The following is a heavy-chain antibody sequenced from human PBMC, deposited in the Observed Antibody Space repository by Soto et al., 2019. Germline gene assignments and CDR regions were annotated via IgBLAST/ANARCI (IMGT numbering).Heavy chain of an antibody. D-gene: IGHD6-19*01. CDR3: ARDLIAVADNNWFDP. Sequence: ASVKVSCKASGYTFTGYAIHWVRQAPGQRLEWMGWINAGNGNTKYSQKFQGRVTITRDTSASTAYMELSSLRSEDTAVYYCARDLIAVADNNWFDPWGQGTLVTVSS. CDR2: INAGNGNT. V-gene: IGHV1-3*01. CDR1: GYTFTGYA. J-gene: IGHJ5*02.